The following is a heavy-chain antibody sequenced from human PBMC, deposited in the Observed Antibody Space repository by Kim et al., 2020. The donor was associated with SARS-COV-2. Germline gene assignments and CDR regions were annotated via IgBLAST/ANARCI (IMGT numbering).Heavy chain of an antibody. CDR3: ARDPGDSSGYSVYHFDY. J-gene: IGHJ4*02. Sequence: ASVKVSCKASGYTFTSYYMHWVRQAPGQGLEWMGIINPSGGSTSYAQKFQGRVTMTRDTSTSTVYMELSSLRSEDTAVYYCARDPGDSSGYSVYHFDYWGQGTLVTVSS. CDR2: INPSGGST. CDR1: GYTFTSYY. V-gene: IGHV1-46*01. D-gene: IGHD3-22*01.